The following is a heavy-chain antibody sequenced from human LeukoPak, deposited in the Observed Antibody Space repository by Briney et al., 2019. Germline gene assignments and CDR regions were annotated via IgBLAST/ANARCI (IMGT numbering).Heavy chain of an antibody. CDR1: GFTFSSYA. D-gene: IGHD3-9*01. CDR3: XXXXDXDSXXXILTGYYTMYYFDY. V-gene: IGHV3-23*01. J-gene: IGHJ4*02. CDR2: ISGSGGST. Sequence: GGSLRLSCAASGFTFSSYAMSWVRQAPGRGLEWVSAISGSGGSTYYADSVKGRFTISRDNSKNTLYLQMNSLRAEDPPVYYXXXXXDXDSXXXILTGYYTMYYFDYWGQGTLVTVSS.